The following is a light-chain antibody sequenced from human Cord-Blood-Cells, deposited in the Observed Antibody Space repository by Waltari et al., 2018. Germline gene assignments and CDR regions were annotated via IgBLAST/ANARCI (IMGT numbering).Light chain of an antibody. CDR3: QQYNSYSTWT. V-gene: IGKV1-5*03. CDR2: KAS. J-gene: IGKJ1*01. CDR1: QSISSW. Sequence: DIQMTQSPSTLSASVGDRVTITCRASQSISSWLAWYQQKPGKAPKLLIYKASSLESGVPSRFSGSGSGTVFTLTISGLQPDDFATYYCQQYNSYSTWTFGQGIKVEIK.